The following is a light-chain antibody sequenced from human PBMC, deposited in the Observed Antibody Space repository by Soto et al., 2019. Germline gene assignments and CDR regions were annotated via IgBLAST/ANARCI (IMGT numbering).Light chain of an antibody. V-gene: IGLV2-8*01. J-gene: IGLJ2*01. CDR3: SSYAGSNNVV. CDR2: DVS. Sequence: QSALTQPPSASGSPGQSVTISCTGTSSDVGGYNYVSWYQQHPGNAPKLMIYDVSKRPSGVPDRFSGSKSGNTASLTVSGLKAEDEADYYCSSYAGSNNVVFGGGTKLTVL. CDR1: SSDVGGYNY.